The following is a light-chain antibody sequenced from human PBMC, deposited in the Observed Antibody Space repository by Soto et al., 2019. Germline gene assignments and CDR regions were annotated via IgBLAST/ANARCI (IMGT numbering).Light chain of an antibody. Sequence: QSVLTQPPSASGTPGQRVTISCSGRSANIGNNFVCWYQQLPRTAPKLLIYGNSNRPSGVPDRFSGSKSGTSAALAITGLQAEDEADYYCQSHDSSLSSYVFGTGTKVTVL. CDR1: SANIGNNF. J-gene: IGLJ1*01. CDR2: GNS. V-gene: IGLV1-40*01. CDR3: QSHDSSLSSYV.